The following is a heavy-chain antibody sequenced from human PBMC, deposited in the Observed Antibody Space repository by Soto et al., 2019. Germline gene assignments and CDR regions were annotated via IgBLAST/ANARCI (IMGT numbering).Heavy chain of an antibody. Sequence: SVKVSCKASGGTFSSYAISWVRQAPGQGLERMGGIIPIFGTANYAQKFQGRVTITADESTSTAYMELSSLRSEDTAVYYCARSPPDYGDYFDYWGQGTLVTVSS. CDR1: GGTFSSYA. D-gene: IGHD4-17*01. J-gene: IGHJ4*02. V-gene: IGHV1-69*13. CDR2: IIPIFGTA. CDR3: ARSPPDYGDYFDY.